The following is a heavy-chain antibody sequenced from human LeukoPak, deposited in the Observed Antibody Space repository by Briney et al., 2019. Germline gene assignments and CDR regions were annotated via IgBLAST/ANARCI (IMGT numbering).Heavy chain of an antibody. D-gene: IGHD4-23*01. J-gene: IGHJ6*03. V-gene: IGHV1-2*02. CDR1: GYTFTGYY. CDR3: ARDASYGGTRGYYYYMDV. Sequence: ASVKVSCKASGYTFTGYYMHWVRQAPGQGLEWMGWINPNSGGTNYAQKFQGRVTMTRDTSISTAYMELSRLRSDDTAVYYCARDASYGGTRGYYYYMDVWGKGTTVTVSS. CDR2: INPNSGGT.